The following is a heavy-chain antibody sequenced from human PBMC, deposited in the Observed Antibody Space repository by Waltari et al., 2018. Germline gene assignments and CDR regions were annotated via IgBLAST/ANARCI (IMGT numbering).Heavy chain of an antibody. V-gene: IGHV3-33*01. CDR2: IWYDGSNK. CDR1: GFTFRSYG. D-gene: IGHD6-19*01. J-gene: IGHJ3*02. Sequence: QVQLVESGGGVVQPGRSLRLSCAAYGFTFRSYGMHWVREAPGKGLEWVAVIWYDGSNKYYADSVKGRFTISRDNSKNTMYLQVNSLRAEDTAVYYCARDLGYSSGWQMAFDIWGQGTMVTVSS. CDR3: ARDLGYSSGWQMAFDI.